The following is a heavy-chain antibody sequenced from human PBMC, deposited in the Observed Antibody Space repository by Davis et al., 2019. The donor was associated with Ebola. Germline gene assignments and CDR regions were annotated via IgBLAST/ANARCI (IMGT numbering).Heavy chain of an antibody. J-gene: IGHJ4*02. Sequence: GESLKISCAASGFIFNNYAMTWVRQAPGKGLEWVAVIWYDGSNKYYADSVKGRFTISRDNSKNTLYLQMNSLRAEDTAVYYCARASGYSSSRLDYWGQGTLVTVSS. CDR1: GFIFNNYA. CDR2: IWYDGSNK. D-gene: IGHD6-13*01. V-gene: IGHV3-33*08. CDR3: ARASGYSSSRLDY.